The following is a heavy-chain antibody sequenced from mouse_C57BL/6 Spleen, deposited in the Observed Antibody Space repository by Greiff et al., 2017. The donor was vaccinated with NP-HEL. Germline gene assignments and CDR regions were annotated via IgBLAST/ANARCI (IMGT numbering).Heavy chain of an antibody. D-gene: IGHD2-5*01. Sequence: QVQLQQSGPELVKPGASVKISCKASGYAFSSSWMNWVKQRPGKGLEWIGRIYPGDGDTNYNGKFKGKATLTADKSSSTAYMQLSSLTSEDSAVYFCARRGSNHGYCDVWGTGTTVTVSS. CDR1: GYAFSSSW. CDR2: IYPGDGDT. CDR3: ARRGSNHGYCDV. J-gene: IGHJ1*03. V-gene: IGHV1-82*01.